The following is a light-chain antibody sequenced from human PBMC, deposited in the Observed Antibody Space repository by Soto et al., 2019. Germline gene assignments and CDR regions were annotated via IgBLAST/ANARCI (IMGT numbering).Light chain of an antibody. CDR3: QQYNILST. CDR2: AAS. J-gene: IGKJ1*01. V-gene: IGKV1-39*01. Sequence: DIQMTQSPSSLSASVGDRVTITCRASQSISSYLNWYQQKPGKAPKLLIYAASSLQSGVPSRFSGSGSGTDFTLTISSLQPDDFATYYCQQYNILSTFGQGTKVDIK. CDR1: QSISSY.